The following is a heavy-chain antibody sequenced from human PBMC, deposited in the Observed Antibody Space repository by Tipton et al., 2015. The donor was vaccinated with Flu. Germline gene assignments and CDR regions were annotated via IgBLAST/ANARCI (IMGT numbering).Heavy chain of an antibody. D-gene: IGHD2/OR15-2a*01. Sequence: SLRLSCAASGFTFDDYTMHWVRQAPGKGLEWVASINWVSSAMDYADSVRGRFTISRDNAKNSLYLQMSSLTAEDTALYYCARDRSASALMEYFYCPGIDVWGQGTPVTVS. CDR1: GFTFDDYT. J-gene: IGHJ6*02. CDR2: INWVSSAM. CDR3: ARDRSASALMEYFYCPGIDV. V-gene: IGHV3-9*01.